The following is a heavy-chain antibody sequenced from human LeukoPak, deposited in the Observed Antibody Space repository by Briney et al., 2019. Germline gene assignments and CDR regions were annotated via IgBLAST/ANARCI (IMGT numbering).Heavy chain of an antibody. CDR2: IYYSGST. CDR1: GGSISSGDYY. Sequence: SETLSLTCTVSGGSISSGDYYWSWIRQPPGKGLEWIGYIYYSGSTYYNPSLKSRVTISVDTSKNQFSLKLSSVTAADTAVYYCAKGYCSGGSCSPFDYWGQGTLVTVSS. D-gene: IGHD2-15*01. J-gene: IGHJ4*02. V-gene: IGHV4-30-4*08. CDR3: AKGYCSGGSCSPFDY.